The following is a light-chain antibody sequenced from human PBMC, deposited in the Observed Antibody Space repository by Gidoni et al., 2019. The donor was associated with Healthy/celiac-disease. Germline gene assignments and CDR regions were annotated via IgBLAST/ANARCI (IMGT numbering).Light chain of an antibody. CDR2: EVS. CDR1: SSDVGGYNY. J-gene: IGLJ2*01. V-gene: IGLV2-14*01. CDR3: SSYTSSSTVV. Sequence: QSALPQPASVSGSPGQPITISCTGTSSDVGGYNYASWYQQHPGKAPKLMIYEVSNRPSGVSNRFSGSKSGNTASLTISGLQAEDEADYYCSSYTSSSTVVFGGGTKLTVL.